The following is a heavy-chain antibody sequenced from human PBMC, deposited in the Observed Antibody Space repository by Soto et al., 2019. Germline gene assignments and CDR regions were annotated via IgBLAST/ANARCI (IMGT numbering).Heavy chain of an antibody. CDR1: GDSILGYY. V-gene: IGHV4-4*07. CDR2: VYNSGNI. D-gene: IGHD3-16*02. J-gene: IGHJ6*02. Sequence: QVQLQESGPGLVKPSETLSLTCSVSGDSILGYYWSWIRQPAGKGLEWIGRVYNSGNINYHPSLKNRVTMSVDMSRNQFSLSLSSVTAADSAVYYCVRDRLESSTYGMDVWGRGTTVTVSS. CDR3: VRDRLESSTYGMDV.